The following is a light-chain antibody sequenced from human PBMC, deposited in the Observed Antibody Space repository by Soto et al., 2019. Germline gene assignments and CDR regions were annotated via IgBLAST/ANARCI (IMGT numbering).Light chain of an antibody. CDR3: QQRSNWPLT. J-gene: IGKJ4*01. CDR1: QRVSSY. CDR2: DAS. Sequence: EIVLTQSPATLSLSPGEGATLSCRASQRVSSYLAWYQKKPGQAPRLLIYDASNRATGIPARFSGRGSGTAFTLTFSSLEPEDSAVYYCQQRSNWPLTFGGGTKVEIK. V-gene: IGKV3-11*01.